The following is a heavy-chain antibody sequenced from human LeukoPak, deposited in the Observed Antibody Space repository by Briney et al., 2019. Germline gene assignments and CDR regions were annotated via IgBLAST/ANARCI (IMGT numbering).Heavy chain of an antibody. J-gene: IGHJ6*02. Sequence: GASVEVSCKASGGTFSSYTISWVRQAPGQGLEWMGRIIPILGIANYAQKFQGRVTITADKSTSTAYTELSSLRSEDTAVYYCAPVAVAGTFDGMDVWGQGTTVTVSS. V-gene: IGHV1-69*02. CDR1: GGTFSSYT. D-gene: IGHD6-19*01. CDR2: IIPILGIA. CDR3: APVAVAGTFDGMDV.